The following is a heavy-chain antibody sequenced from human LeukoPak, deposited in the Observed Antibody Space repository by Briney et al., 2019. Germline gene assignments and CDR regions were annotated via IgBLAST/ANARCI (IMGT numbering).Heavy chain of an antibody. CDR2: INPNSGGT. J-gene: IGHJ4*02. D-gene: IGHD5-18*01. Sequence: GASVKVSCKASGYTFTGYYMHWVRQAPGQGLEWMGWINPNSGGTNYAQKFQGRVTTTRDTSISTAYMELSRLRSDDTAVYYCARAMGEVQLWLLCSVYWGQGTLVTVSS. V-gene: IGHV1-2*02. CDR3: ARAMGEVQLWLLCSVY. CDR1: GYTFTGYY.